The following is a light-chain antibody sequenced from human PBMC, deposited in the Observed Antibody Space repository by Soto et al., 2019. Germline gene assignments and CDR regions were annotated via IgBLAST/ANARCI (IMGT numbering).Light chain of an antibody. CDR3: LQGTSLPVT. J-gene: IGKJ4*01. V-gene: IGKV2-30*02. Sequence: DVVLTQSPVSLPVIPGQPASISCRSSQVLLHSNGYTYLNWFHQRPGQSPRRLIYEVSKRDSGVPDRFSGSGSGTDFTLTISWVEAEDVGVYYCLQGTSLPVTFGGGTKVEIK. CDR2: EVS. CDR1: QVLLHSNGYTY.